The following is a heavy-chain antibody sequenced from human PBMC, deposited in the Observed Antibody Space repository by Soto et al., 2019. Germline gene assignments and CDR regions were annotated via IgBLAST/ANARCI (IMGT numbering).Heavy chain of an antibody. D-gene: IGHD3-3*01. CDR1: GGSISSGGYY. V-gene: IGHV4-31*03. CDR2: IYYSGST. Sequence: QVQLQESGPGLVKPSQTLSLTCTVSGGSISSGGYYWSWIRQHPGKGLEWIAYIYYSGSTYYNPSLKSRVTISLDTSKNQFSLKLSSVTAADTAVYYCARGRAGFFWGGRRDNWFDPWGQGTLVTVSS. CDR3: ARGRAGFFWGGRRDNWFDP. J-gene: IGHJ5*02.